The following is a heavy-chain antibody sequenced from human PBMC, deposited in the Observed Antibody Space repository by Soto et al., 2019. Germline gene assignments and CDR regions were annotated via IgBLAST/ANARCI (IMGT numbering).Heavy chain of an antibody. V-gene: IGHV4-34*01. J-gene: IGHJ5*02. Sequence: PSETLSLTCAVYGGSFSGYYWSWIRQPPGKGLEWIGEINHSGSTNYNPSLKSRVTISVDTSKNQFSLKLSSVTAADTAVYYCARGRGSLRDDNWFDPWGQGTLVTVSS. CDR1: GGSFSGYY. CDR2: INHSGST. D-gene: IGHD5-12*01. CDR3: ARGRGSLRDDNWFDP.